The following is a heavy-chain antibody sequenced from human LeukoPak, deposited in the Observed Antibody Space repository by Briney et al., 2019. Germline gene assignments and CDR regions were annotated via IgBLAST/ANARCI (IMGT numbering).Heavy chain of an antibody. Sequence: VASVKVSCKASGYTFTSYAMHWVRQAPGQGLEWMGWISAYNGNTNYAQKLQGRVTMTTDTSTSTAYMELRSLRSDDTAVYYCAQNKYSSTSRRFDYWGQGTLVTVSS. CDR3: AQNKYSSTSRRFDY. CDR1: GYTFTSYA. V-gene: IGHV1-18*01. J-gene: IGHJ4*02. CDR2: ISAYNGNT. D-gene: IGHD6-19*01.